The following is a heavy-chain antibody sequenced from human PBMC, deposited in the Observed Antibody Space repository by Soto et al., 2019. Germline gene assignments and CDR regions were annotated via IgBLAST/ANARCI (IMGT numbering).Heavy chain of an antibody. CDR2: ISTYNGNT. D-gene: IGHD3-10*01. Sequence: QVQLVQSGAEVRGPGASVQVSCKASGYTFANYLISWVRQAPGQGLEWMGWISTYNGNTNYARKVQGRVTMTTDTSTTTAYMELRSLSYDDTAVYYCGRLMDYYYGMDVCGQGTTVTVSS. J-gene: IGHJ6*02. CDR1: GYTFANYL. V-gene: IGHV1-18*01. CDR3: GRLMDYYYGMDV.